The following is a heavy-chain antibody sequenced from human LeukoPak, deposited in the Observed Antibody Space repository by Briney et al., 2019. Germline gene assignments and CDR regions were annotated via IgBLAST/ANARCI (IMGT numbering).Heavy chain of an antibody. J-gene: IGHJ3*02. CDR2: INWNGDNT. Sequence: GGSLRLSCAASGFTFDDYGMSWVRQAPGKGLEWVSGINWNGDNTGYADSVKGRFTISRDNAKNSLYLQMNSLRAEDTALYHCARDQYYYYDSSGSRGPAAFDIWGQGTMVTVSS. CDR1: GFTFDDYG. CDR3: ARDQYYYYDSSGSRGPAAFDI. D-gene: IGHD3-22*01. V-gene: IGHV3-20*01.